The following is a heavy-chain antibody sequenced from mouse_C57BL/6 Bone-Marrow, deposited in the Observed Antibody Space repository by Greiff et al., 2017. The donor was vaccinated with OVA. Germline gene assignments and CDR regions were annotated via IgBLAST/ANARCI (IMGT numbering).Heavy chain of an antibody. J-gene: IGHJ3*01. CDR2: IDPENGDT. CDR1: GFNIKDDY. Sequence: VQLQQPGAELVRPGASVKLSCTASGFNIKDDYMHWVKQRPEQGLEWIGWIDPENGDTEYASKFQGKATITADTSSNTAYLQLSSLTSEDTAVYYCTTDYGSSQFAYWGQGTLVTVSA. D-gene: IGHD1-1*01. V-gene: IGHV14-4*01. CDR3: TTDYGSSQFAY.